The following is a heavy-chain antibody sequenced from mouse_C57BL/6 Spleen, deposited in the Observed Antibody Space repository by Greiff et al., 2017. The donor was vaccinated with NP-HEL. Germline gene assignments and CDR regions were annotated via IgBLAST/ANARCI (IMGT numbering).Heavy chain of an antibody. V-gene: IGHV1-50*01. CDR2: IDPSDSYT. J-gene: IGHJ2*01. Sequence: QVQLQQSGAELVKPGASVKLSCKASGYTFTSYWMQWVKQRPGQGLEWIGEIDPSDSYTNYNQKFKGKATLTVDTSSSTAYMQLSSLTSEDSAVYYCARRGLLLGAYFDYWGQGTTLTVSS. D-gene: IGHD1-1*01. CDR3: ARRGLLLGAYFDY. CDR1: GYTFTSYW.